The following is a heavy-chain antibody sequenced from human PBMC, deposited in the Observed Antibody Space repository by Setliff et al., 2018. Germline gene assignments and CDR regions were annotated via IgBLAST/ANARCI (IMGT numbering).Heavy chain of an antibody. CDR2: IHYSGNT. V-gene: IGHV4-61*01. D-gene: IGHD6-19*01. CDR3: AREQWLDPPGYYYMDV. CDR1: GGSVSSGIYY. J-gene: IGHJ6*03. Sequence: PSETLSLTCAVSGGSVSSGIYYWSWIRQPPGKGLECIGNIHYSGNTNYNPSLTSRVTISIDTSKNQFSLKLSSVTAADTAVYYCAREQWLDPPGYYYMDVWAKGTTVTVSS.